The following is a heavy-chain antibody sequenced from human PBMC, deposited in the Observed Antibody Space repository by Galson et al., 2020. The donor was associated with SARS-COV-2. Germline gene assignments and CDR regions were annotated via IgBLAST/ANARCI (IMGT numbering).Heavy chain of an antibody. J-gene: IGHJ4*02. CDR2: IDWDDDK. CDR1: GFSLSTTGMC. D-gene: IGHD1-20*01. Sequence: SGPTLVKPTQTLTLACSFSGFSLSTTGMCVNWIRQPPGQAPEWLARIDWDDDKYYRTSLKTRLTIAKDTSRNQVVLIMTNMDPMDTATYYCARQYNALSGASDHWGQGTLVTVSS. V-gene: IGHV2-70*11. CDR3: ARQYNALSGASDH.